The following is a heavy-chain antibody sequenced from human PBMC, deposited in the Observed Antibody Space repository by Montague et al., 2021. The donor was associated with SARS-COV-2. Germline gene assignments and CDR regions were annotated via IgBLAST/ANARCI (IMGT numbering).Heavy chain of an antibody. CDR1: GITFSSYA. D-gene: IGHD3-10*01. V-gene: IGHV3-30-3*01. CDR2: ISYDGSNK. J-gene: IGHJ4*02. CDR3: AREGPSGSHYGFLDY. Sequence: SLRLSCAASGITFSSYAMHWVRQAPGKGLEWVAVISYDGSNKYYADPVKGRFTISRDNSKNTLYLQMNSLRAEDTAVYYCAREGPSGSHYGFLDYWGQGTLVTVSS.